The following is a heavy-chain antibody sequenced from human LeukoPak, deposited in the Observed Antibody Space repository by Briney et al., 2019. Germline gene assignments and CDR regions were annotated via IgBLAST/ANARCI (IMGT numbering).Heavy chain of an antibody. CDR3: ARGGEGYNDDAFEV. J-gene: IGHJ3*01. CDR1: GDSIRSHY. D-gene: IGHD5-24*01. V-gene: IGHV4-4*09. Sequence: SDTLSLTCTVSGDSIRSHYCAWIRQSPGKGLEWIGHIYNSATTDYNHSFKSRVTISLDTSKKQFSLKMTSVTALDSAVYYCARGGEGYNDDAFEVWGLGTAVTVSS. CDR2: IYNSATT.